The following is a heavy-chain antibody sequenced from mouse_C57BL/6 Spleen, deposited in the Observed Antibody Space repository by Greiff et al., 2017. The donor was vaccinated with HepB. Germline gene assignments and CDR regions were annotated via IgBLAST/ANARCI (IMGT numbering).Heavy chain of an antibody. V-gene: IGHV1-61*01. D-gene: IGHD3-1*01. CDR3: ARGGLEIYYAMDY. J-gene: IGHJ4*01. CDR1: GYTFTSYW. Sequence: QVQLQQPGAELVRPGSSVKLSCKASGYTFTSYWMAWVKQRPGQGLEWIGNIYPSDSETHYNQKFKDKATLTVDKYSSTAYMQLSSLTSEDSAVYFCARGGLEIYYAMDYWGQGTSVTVSS. CDR2: IYPSDSET.